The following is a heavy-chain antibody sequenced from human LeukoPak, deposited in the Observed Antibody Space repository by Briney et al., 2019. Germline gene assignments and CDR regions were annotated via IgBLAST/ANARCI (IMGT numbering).Heavy chain of an antibody. D-gene: IGHD5-12*01. CDR1: GFTLSSYW. Sequence: GGSLRLSCAASGFTLSSYWMSWVRQSPGKGLEWVANIKQDGSEKYYVGSVKGRFTISRDNAKNSLYLQMNSLRAEDTAVYYCARRSRYSGYDYPGYYYYGMDVWGQGTTVTVSS. CDR2: IKQDGSEK. V-gene: IGHV3-7*01. J-gene: IGHJ6*02. CDR3: ARRSRYSGYDYPGYYYYGMDV.